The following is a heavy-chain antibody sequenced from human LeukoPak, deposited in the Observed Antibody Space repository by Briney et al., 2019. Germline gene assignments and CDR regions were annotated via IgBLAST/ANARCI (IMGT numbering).Heavy chain of an antibody. V-gene: IGHV5-51*01. Sequence: GESLKISCKGSGYSFTTYWIAWVRQMPGKGLELMGIIYPGDSDTRYSPSFQGQVTMSADKSISTAYLQWSSLKASDTAMYYCARRGSSRQRWFDPWGQGTLVTVSS. CDR3: ARRGSSRQRWFDP. J-gene: IGHJ5*02. D-gene: IGHD3-10*01. CDR2: IYPGDSDT. CDR1: GYSFTTYW.